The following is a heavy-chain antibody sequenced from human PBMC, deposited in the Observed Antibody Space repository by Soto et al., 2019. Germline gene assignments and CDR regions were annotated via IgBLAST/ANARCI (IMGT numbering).Heavy chain of an antibody. D-gene: IGHD3-3*01. CDR2: IYYSGST. Sequence: SETLSLTCTVSGGSISSGDYYWSWIRQPPGKGLEWIGYIYYSGSTYYNPSLESRVTISVDTSKNQFSLKLSSVTAADTAVYYCARVWIFGVALYYFDYWGQGTLVTVSS. CDR3: ARVWIFGVALYYFDY. J-gene: IGHJ4*02. CDR1: GGSISSGDYY. V-gene: IGHV4-30-4*01.